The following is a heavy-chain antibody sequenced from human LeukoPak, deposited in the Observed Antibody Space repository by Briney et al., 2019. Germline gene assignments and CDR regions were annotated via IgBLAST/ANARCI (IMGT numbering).Heavy chain of an antibody. Sequence: KTTETLSLTCTVSGGSISSYYWSWIRQPPGKGLEWIAYISDIGSINYNPSLKSRVTISLDTSKNQFSLKLSSVTAADTAVYYCAILTAGITGTTFLAPPDGMDVWGQGTTVTVSS. J-gene: IGHJ6*02. CDR3: AILTAGITGTTFLAPPDGMDV. D-gene: IGHD1-20*01. V-gene: IGHV4-59*12. CDR2: ISDIGSI. CDR1: GGSISSYY.